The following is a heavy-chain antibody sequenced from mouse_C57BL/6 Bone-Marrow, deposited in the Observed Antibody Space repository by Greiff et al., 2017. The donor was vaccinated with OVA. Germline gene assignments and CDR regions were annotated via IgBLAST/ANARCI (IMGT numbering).Heavy chain of an antibody. J-gene: IGHJ2*01. CDR1: GYTFTSYW. Sequence: QVQLQQPGAELVKPGASVKLSCKASGYTFTSYWMQWVKQRPGQGLEWIGEIDPSDSYTNYNQKFKGKATLTVDTSSSTAYMQIRSLASEDSAVYYCARRTTTVVVPGYWGQGTTLTVSS. V-gene: IGHV1-50*01. D-gene: IGHD1-1*01. CDR3: ARRTTTVVVPGY. CDR2: IDPSDSYT.